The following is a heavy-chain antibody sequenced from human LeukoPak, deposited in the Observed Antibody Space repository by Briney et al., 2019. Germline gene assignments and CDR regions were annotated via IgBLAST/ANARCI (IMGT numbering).Heavy chain of an antibody. V-gene: IGHV3-7*01. J-gene: IGHJ4*02. CDR2: IQQDGTEK. D-gene: IGHD3-10*01. Sequence: SGGSLRLSCAASGFTFSSYWMSWVRQAPGKGLEWVANIQQDGTEKYYLDSVKGRFTISRDNAKNSLYLQMNTLRAEDTAVYYCARDGRVLLWRAYYFDYWGQGTLVTVSS. CDR3: ARDGRVLLWRAYYFDY. CDR1: GFTFSSYW.